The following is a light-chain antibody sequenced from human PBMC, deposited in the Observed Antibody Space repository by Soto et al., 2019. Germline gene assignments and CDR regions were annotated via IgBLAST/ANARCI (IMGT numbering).Light chain of an antibody. CDR2: QHDQHG. Sequence: SYELTQPPSVSVSPGQAASITCSGDKLGDKYVCWYQQKPGQSPVLVMYQHDQHGKRPSGIPERFSGSKSGNTATLIISGTQAVDEAVYYCQAWDSSTHVVFGGGTKLTVL. J-gene: IGLJ2*01. CDR1: KLGDKY. CDR3: QAWDSSTHVV. V-gene: IGLV3-1*01.